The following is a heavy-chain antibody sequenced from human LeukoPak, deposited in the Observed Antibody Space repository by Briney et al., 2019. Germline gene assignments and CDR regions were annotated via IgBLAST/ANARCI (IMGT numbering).Heavy chain of an antibody. D-gene: IGHD6-13*01. CDR3: ARNSPSSAAGTFDY. Sequence: PSETLSLTCTVSGGSISSYYWSWIRQPPGKGLEWIGYIYYCGSTNYNPSLKSRVTISVDTSKNQFSLKLSSVTAADTAVYYCARNSPSSAAGTFDYWGQGTLVTVSS. J-gene: IGHJ4*02. CDR1: GGSISSYY. CDR2: IYYCGST. V-gene: IGHV4-59*01.